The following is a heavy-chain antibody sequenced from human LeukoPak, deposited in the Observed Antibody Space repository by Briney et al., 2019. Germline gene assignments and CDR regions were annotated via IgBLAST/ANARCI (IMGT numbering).Heavy chain of an antibody. Sequence: KAGGSLRLSCAASGFTFSAYSMNWVRQAPGKGLEWVSSISSGSGHIYYADSLQGRFTISRDNAKNSLYLQMNSLRAEDTAIYYCARVFSGSDYWGQGTPVTVSS. V-gene: IGHV3-21*01. D-gene: IGHD2-15*01. CDR3: ARVFSGSDY. J-gene: IGHJ4*02. CDR1: GFTFSAYS. CDR2: ISSGSGHI.